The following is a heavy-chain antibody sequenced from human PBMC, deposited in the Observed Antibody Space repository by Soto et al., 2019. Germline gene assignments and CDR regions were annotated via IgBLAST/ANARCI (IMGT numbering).Heavy chain of an antibody. Sequence: QVQLVQSGAEVKKPGASVMVSCKASGDTFTSYGISWVRQAPGQGLEWMGWISAHKGNTNYAQKFRGRVTMTTDTSTTTVYMELRSLRADDTAVYHCARGGALGEKYFYYGMDVWGQGTTVTVSS. D-gene: IGHD2-15*01. V-gene: IGHV1-18*01. CDR3: ARGGALGEKYFYYGMDV. J-gene: IGHJ6*01. CDR2: ISAHKGNT. CDR1: GDTFTSYG.